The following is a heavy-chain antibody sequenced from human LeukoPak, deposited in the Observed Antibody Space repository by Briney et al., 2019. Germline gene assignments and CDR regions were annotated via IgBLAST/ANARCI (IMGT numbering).Heavy chain of an antibody. CDR3: AREGRYNWFDP. Sequence: ASVKVSCKASGGTFSSYAISWVRQAPGQGLEWMGRINPNSGGTNYAQKFQGRVTMTRDTSISTAYMELSRLRSDDTAVYYCAREGRYNWFDPWGQGTLVTVSS. CDR1: GGTFSSYA. J-gene: IGHJ5*02. V-gene: IGHV1-2*06. CDR2: INPNSGGT.